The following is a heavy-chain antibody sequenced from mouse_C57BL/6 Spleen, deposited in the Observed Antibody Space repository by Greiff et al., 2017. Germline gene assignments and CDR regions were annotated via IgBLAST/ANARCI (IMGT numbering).Heavy chain of an antibody. D-gene: IGHD1-1*01. V-gene: IGHV5-9-1*02. Sequence: EVHLVESGEGLVKPGGSLKLSCAASGFTFSSYAMSWVRQTPEKRLEWVAYISSGGDYIYYADTVKGRFTISRDNARNTLYLQMSSLKSEDTAMYYCTREDYYGSSYEDYAMDYWGQGTSVTVSS. CDR3: TREDYYGSSYEDYAMDY. J-gene: IGHJ4*01. CDR1: GFTFSSYA. CDR2: ISSGGDYI.